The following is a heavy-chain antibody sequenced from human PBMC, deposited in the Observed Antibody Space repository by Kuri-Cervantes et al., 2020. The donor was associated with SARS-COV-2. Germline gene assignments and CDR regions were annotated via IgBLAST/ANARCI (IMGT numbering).Heavy chain of an antibody. D-gene: IGHD3-9*01. V-gene: IGHV1-18*04. CDR1: GYSFTDSG. CDR2: FSVYNGNT. CDR3: ARGGTYYDTLSGQKNWFDP. J-gene: IGHJ5*02. Sequence: ASVKVSCKTSGYSFTDSGVNWVRQAPGQGLEWVGWFSVYNGNTNYGQNVKGRITMTTDTSTSTAYMELRSLRSDDTAVYYCARGGTYYDTLSGQKNWFDPWGQGTLVTVSS.